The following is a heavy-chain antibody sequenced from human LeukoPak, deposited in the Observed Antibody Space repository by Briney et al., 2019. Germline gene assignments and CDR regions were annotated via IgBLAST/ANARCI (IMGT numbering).Heavy chain of an antibody. D-gene: IGHD1-26*01. Sequence: SETLSLTCTVSGYSISSGYYWGWIRQPPGKGLEWIGSIYHSGITYYNPSLKSRVTISVDTSKNQFSLKLSSVTAADTAVYYCARDPTVRNSGSYPEGYYYYYMDVWGKGTTVTVSS. J-gene: IGHJ6*03. CDR1: GYSISSGYY. CDR2: IYHSGIT. CDR3: ARDPTVRNSGSYPEGYYYYYMDV. V-gene: IGHV4-38-2*02.